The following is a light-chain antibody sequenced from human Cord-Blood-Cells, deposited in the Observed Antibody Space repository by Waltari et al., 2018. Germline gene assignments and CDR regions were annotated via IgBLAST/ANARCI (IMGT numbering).Light chain of an antibody. CDR3: QQYGSSPPLT. CDR2: GAS. J-gene: IGKJ4*01. V-gene: IGKV3-20*01. CDR1: QSVSSSY. Sequence: EIVLTQSPGTLSLSPGERATLSCRASQSVSSSYLAWYQQKPGQAPRLLIYGASSRATVIPDRLSGSGSGTDFTLTISRLEPEDFAVYYCQQYGSSPPLTFGGGTKVEIK.